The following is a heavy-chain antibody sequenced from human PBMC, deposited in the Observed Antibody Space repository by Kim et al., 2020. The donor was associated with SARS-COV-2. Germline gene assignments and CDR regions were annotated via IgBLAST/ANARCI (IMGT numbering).Heavy chain of an antibody. V-gene: IGHV5-10-1*01. CDR3: ARQSAQGWKQWLVLMGGTPDY. Sequence: GESLKISCKGSGYSFTSYWISWVRQMPGKGLEWMGRIDPSDSYTNYSPSFQGHVTISADKSISTAYLQWSSLKASDTAMYYCARQSAQGWKQWLVLMGGTPDYWGQGTLVTVSS. J-gene: IGHJ4*02. CDR1: GYSFTSYW. CDR2: IDPSDSYT. D-gene: IGHD6-19*01.